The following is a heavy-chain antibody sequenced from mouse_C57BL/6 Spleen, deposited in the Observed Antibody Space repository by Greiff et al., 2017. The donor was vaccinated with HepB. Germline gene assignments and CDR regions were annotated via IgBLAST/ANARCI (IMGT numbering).Heavy chain of an antibody. J-gene: IGHJ4*01. Sequence: DVMLVESGGGLVQPGGSLSLSCAASGFTFTDYYMSWVRQPPGKALEWLGFIRNKANGYTTEYSASVKGRFTISRDNSQSILYLQMNALRAEDRATYYCARWESNHYAMDYWGQGTSVTVSS. CDR2: IRNKANGYTT. CDR1: GFTFTDYY. D-gene: IGHD2-5*01. V-gene: IGHV7-3*01. CDR3: ARWESNHYAMDY.